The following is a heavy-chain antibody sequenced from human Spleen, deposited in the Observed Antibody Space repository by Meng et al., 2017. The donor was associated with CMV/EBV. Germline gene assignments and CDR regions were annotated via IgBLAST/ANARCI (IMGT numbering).Heavy chain of an antibody. CDR2: INPNNGRT. Sequence: ASVKVSCKASGYTFTGYYVHWVRQAPGQGLEWMTWINPNNGRTNYAQKFQGRVTMTRDTSISTAYMELRSLRSDDTAVYYCAKGIGGYYYGMDVWGQGTTVTVSS. V-gene: IGHV1-2*02. CDR1: GYTFTGYY. J-gene: IGHJ6*02. CDR3: AKGIGGYYYGMDV. D-gene: IGHD3-3*01.